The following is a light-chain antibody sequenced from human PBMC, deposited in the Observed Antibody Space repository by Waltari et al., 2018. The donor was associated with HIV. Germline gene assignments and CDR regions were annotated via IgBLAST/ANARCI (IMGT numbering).Light chain of an antibody. CDR3: SSYAGINPVI. CDR1: RSDVGRYAY. CDR2: EVN. J-gene: IGLJ2*01. V-gene: IGLV2-8*01. Sequence: QSALTQPPSASGSLGQSVTLSCPGTRSDVGRYAYVSWYQQHPGKAPKLLIFEVNKRPSGVPDRFSGSKSGNTASLTVSELQAEDEAEYSCSSYAGINPVIFGGGTTLTVL.